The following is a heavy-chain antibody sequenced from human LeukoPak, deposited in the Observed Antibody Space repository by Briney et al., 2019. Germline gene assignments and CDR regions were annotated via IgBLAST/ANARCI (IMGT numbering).Heavy chain of an antibody. Sequence: SETLSLTCAVYGGSFSGYYWSWIRQPPGKGLEWIGEINHSGSTNYNPSLKSRVTISVDKSKNQFSLKLSSVTAADTAVYYCARGTVAGTRWFDPWGQGTLVTVSS. D-gene: IGHD6-19*01. CDR1: GGSFSGYY. CDR3: ARGTVAGTRWFDP. J-gene: IGHJ5*02. V-gene: IGHV4-34*01. CDR2: INHSGST.